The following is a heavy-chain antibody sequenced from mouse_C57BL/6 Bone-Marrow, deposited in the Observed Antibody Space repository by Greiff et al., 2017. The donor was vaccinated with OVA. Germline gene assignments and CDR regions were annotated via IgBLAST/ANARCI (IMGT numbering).Heavy chain of an antibody. CDR3: ARDDGYLRRVECFDY. Sequence: VQLQQSGAELVRPGASVKMSCKASGYTFTSYNMHWVKQTPRQGLEWIGAIYPGNGDTSYNQKFKGKATLTVDKSSSTAYMQRSSLTSEDSAVYFCARDDGYLRRVECFDYWGQGTTLTVSS. CDR1: GYTFTSYN. CDR2: IYPGNGDT. D-gene: IGHD2-3*01. V-gene: IGHV1-12*01. J-gene: IGHJ2*01.